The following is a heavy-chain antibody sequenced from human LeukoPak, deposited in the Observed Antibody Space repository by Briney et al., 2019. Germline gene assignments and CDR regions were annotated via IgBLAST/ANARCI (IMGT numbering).Heavy chain of an antibody. Sequence: PETLSLTCTVSGGSVSSGSYYWSWIRQPPGKGLEWIGYIYYSGSTNYDPSLKSRVTISVDTSKNQFSLKLSSVTAADTAVYYCARDLNYDILTGYGMDVWGQGTTVTVSS. D-gene: IGHD3-9*01. CDR2: IYYSGST. CDR3: ARDLNYDILTGYGMDV. V-gene: IGHV4-61*01. CDR1: GGSVSSGSYY. J-gene: IGHJ6*02.